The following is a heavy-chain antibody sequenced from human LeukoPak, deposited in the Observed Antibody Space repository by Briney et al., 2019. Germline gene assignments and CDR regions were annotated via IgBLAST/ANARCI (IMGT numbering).Heavy chain of an antibody. J-gene: IGHJ4*02. V-gene: IGHV4-4*02. CDR1: GGSISSSNW. CDR3: ARDHHCGGDCYYFDY. Sequence: PSETLSLTCAVSGGSISSSNWWSWVRQPPGKGLEWIGEIYHSGSTNYNPSLKSRVTISVDKSKNQFSLKLSSVTAADTAVYYCARDHHCGGDCYYFDYWGQGTLVTVSS. D-gene: IGHD2-21*02. CDR2: IYHSGST.